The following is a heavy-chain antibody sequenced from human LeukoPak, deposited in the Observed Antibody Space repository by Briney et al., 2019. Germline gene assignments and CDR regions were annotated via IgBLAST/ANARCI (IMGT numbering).Heavy chain of an antibody. J-gene: IGHJ6*04. V-gene: IGHV3-48*03. CDR3: AELGITMIGGV. D-gene: IGHD3-10*02. CDR2: ISSSGSTI. CDR1: GFTLSSYE. Sequence: GGSLRLSCAAPGFTLSSYEMNWVRHAPGKGLEWVSYISSSGSTIYYADSVNGRFTISRDNAKNSLYLQMNSLRAEDTAVYYCAELGITMIGGVWGKGTTVTISS.